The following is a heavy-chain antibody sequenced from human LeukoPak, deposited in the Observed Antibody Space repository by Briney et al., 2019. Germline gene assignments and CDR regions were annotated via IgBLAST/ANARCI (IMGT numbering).Heavy chain of an antibody. Sequence: SETLSLTCAVYGGSFSGYYWSWIRQPPGKGLEWIGYIYSSANTNYNPSLKGRVTMSVDTSKNQFSLTLSSVTAADTAVYYCASSIVATITSFDYWGQGTLVTVSS. D-gene: IGHD5-12*01. CDR2: IYSSANT. CDR1: GGSFSGYY. V-gene: IGHV4-59*08. J-gene: IGHJ4*02. CDR3: ASSIVATITSFDY.